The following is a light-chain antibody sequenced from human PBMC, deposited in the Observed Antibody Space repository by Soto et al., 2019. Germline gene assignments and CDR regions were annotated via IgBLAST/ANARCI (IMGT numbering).Light chain of an antibody. CDR2: DVN. J-gene: IGLJ2*01. CDR1: SSDVGAYNY. CDR3: FSYAASDTYVV. V-gene: IGLV2-11*01. Sequence: QSALTQPRSVSGSPGQSITISCTGTSSDVGAYNYVSWYQHHPGRAPKLIIFDVNKRPSGVPDRFSGSKSCNTASLSISGLQSEDEADYYCFSYAASDTYVVLGGGTKLTVL.